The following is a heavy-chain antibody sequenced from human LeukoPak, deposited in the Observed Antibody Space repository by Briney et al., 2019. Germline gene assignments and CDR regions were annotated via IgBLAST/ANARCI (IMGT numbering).Heavy chain of an antibody. CDR2: IVPIFGTA. CDR3: AIFSVEMATIDAFGI. V-gene: IGHV1-69*05. D-gene: IGHD5-24*01. Sequence: VASVKVSCKASGGTFSSYAISWVRQAPGQGLEWMGRIVPIFGTANYAQKFQGRVTITTDESTSTAYMELSSLRSEDTAVYYCAIFSVEMATIDAFGIWGQGTMVTVSS. J-gene: IGHJ3*02. CDR1: GGTFSSYA.